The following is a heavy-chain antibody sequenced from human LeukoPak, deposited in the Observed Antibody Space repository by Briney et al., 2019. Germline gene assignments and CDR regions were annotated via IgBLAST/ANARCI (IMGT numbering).Heavy chain of an antibody. V-gene: IGHV4-59*01. J-gene: IGHJ2*01. CDR1: GGSISNYY. D-gene: IGHD7-27*01. Sequence: SETLSLTCAVSGGSISNYYCSWIRQPPGKGLEWLGYIHYSGYTNYNPSLKSRVTISVDTYKNQFSLNLSSVTAADTAVYYCARHWGSDWYFDLWGRGTLVTVSS. CDR3: ARHWGSDWYFDL. CDR2: IHYSGYT.